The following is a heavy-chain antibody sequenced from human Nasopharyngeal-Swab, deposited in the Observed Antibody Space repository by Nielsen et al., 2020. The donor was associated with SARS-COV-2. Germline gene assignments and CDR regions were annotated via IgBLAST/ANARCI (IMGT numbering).Heavy chain of an antibody. V-gene: IGHV3-30*18. D-gene: IGHD1-1*01. J-gene: IGHJ3*02. CDR2: ISCDGSNK. Sequence: GESLKISCAASGFTFSSYDMHWVRQAPGKGLEWVAVISCDGSNKYYADSVKGRFTISRDNSKNTLYLQMNSLRAEDTAVYHCAKGGGTTGTVGLDIWGQGTMVTVSS. CDR3: AKGGGTTGTVGLDI. CDR1: GFTFSSYD.